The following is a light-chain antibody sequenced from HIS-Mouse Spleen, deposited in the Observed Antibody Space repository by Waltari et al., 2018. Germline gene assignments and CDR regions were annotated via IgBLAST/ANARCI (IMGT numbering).Light chain of an antibody. CDR3: YSTDSSGNHWV. Sequence: SYELTQPPSVSVSPGQTARITCSGDALPKKYAYWYQQKSGQAPVLVIYEDSKRPSGIPERVSGSSPGTMATLTISGAQVEDEADYYCYSTDSSGNHWVFGGGTKLTVL. CDR1: ALPKKY. V-gene: IGLV3-10*01. CDR2: EDS. J-gene: IGLJ3*02.